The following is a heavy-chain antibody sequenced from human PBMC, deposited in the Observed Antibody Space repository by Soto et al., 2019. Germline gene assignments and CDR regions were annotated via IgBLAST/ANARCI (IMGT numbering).Heavy chain of an antibody. J-gene: IGHJ4*02. CDR2: ISHSGST. Sequence: SETLSLTCTVSGGSISSGRSYWTWIRQHPGKGLEWIGYISHSGSTYYNPSLKSRITISADTSKNQFSLKVSSVTAADTAVYYCARSSIVPRLLMYPFDYWGQGTLVTVSS. CDR3: ARSSIVPRLLMYPFDY. V-gene: IGHV4-31*03. D-gene: IGHD2-8*01. CDR1: GGSISSGRSY.